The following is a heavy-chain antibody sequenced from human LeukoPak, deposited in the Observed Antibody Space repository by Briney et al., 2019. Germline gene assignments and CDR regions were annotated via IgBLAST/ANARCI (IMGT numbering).Heavy chain of an antibody. CDR3: AKDRSGPLDY. V-gene: IGHV3-30*02. CDR2: IWSDGNNR. J-gene: IGHJ4*02. Sequence: RGCLRLSCAACRFTFSSYGMHGVRPAPAKGREWVASIWSDGNNRNYADPVKGRFTISRDNSKNTLYLQMNSLRAEDTAVYYCAKDRSGPLDYWGQGTLVTVSS. CDR1: RFTFSSYG. D-gene: IGHD2-8*02.